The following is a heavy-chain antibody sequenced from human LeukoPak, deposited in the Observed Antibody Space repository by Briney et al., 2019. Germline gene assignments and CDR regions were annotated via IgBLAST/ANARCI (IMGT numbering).Heavy chain of an antibody. Sequence: SGTLSLTCAVSGGSISSSNWWSWVRQPPGKGLEWIGEIYHSGSTNYNPSLKSRVTISVDTSRNQFSLKLSFVTAADTAVYYCASLAVAGLSEGYWGQGTLVIVSS. J-gene: IGHJ4*02. CDR1: GGSISSSNW. D-gene: IGHD6-19*01. V-gene: IGHV4-4*02. CDR3: ASLAVAGLSEGY. CDR2: IYHSGST.